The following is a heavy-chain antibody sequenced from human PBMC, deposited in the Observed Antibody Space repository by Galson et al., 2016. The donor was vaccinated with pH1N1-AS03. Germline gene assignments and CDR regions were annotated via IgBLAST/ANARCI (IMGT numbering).Heavy chain of an antibody. CDR2: ISYDGSNK. J-gene: IGHJ3*01. CDR3: ARDYIVGATRGAGTFDV. Sequence: SLRLSCAASGLTFSDFAMHWVRQAPGKGLDWVAVISYDGSNKYYEDSVKGRFTISRESSKNTLYLQMNSLRPEDKAMYYWARDYIVGATRGAGTFDVWGHGTMVTVSS. D-gene: IGHD1-26*01. V-gene: IGHV3-30-3*01. CDR1: GLTFSDFA.